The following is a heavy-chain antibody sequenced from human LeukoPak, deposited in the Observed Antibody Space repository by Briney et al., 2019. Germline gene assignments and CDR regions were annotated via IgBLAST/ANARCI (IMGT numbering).Heavy chain of an antibody. D-gene: IGHD3-22*01. CDR1: GGSIINYY. J-gene: IGHJ3*02. CDR2: IYYSGGT. V-gene: IGHV4-59*12. CDR3: ARNYYDSSGYYYVGAFDI. Sequence: PSETLSLTCTMSGGSIINYYWTWIRQPPGKGLEWIGHIYYSGGTNYNPSLKSRVTMSVDTSKNQFSLKLTSVTAADTAVYYCARNYYDSSGYYYVGAFDIWGQGTMVTVSS.